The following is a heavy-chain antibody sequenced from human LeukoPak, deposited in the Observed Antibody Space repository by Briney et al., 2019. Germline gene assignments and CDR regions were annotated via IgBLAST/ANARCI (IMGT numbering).Heavy chain of an antibody. Sequence: SETLSLTCAVSGYSITSTYWWGWIRQTPGRGLEWIGSLHHSGSTSYSPSLKSRVTISVDTSKNHFYLRLSSVTAADTAVYYCARVGGDDTTGHYSVDYWGQGTLVTVSS. CDR1: GYSITSTYW. CDR2: LHHSGST. J-gene: IGHJ4*02. CDR3: ARVGGDDTTGHYSVDY. V-gene: IGHV4-38-2*01. D-gene: IGHD3-22*01.